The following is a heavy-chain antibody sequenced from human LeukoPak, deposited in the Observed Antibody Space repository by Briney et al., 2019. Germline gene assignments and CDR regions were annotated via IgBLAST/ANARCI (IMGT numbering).Heavy chain of an antibody. CDR1: GFTFSSYG. CDR2: IRYDGSNK. J-gene: IGHJ4*02. V-gene: IGHV3-30*02. Sequence: GGSLRLSCAASGFTFSSYGVHWVRQAPGKGLEWVTFIRYDGSNKYYADSVKGRFTISRDNSKNTVYLQMNSLGEEDTAVYYCAKGGIIAAATFDYWGQGTLVTVSS. D-gene: IGHD6-13*01. CDR3: AKGGIIAAATFDY.